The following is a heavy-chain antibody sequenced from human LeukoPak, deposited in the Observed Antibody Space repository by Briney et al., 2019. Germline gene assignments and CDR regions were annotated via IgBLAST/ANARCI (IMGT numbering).Heavy chain of an antibody. V-gene: IGHV3-7*01. D-gene: IGHD1-26*01. CDR3: ARHSYVFDY. CDR2: IKKDGTEK. J-gene: IGHJ4*02. CDR1: GITFSSFG. Sequence: GGSLRLSCATSGITFSSFGMHWIRQAPGKGLEWVANIKKDGTEKYYVDSVRGRFTISRDNAKNSLYLQMNSLRAEDTAVYYCARHSYVFDYWGQGTLVTVSS.